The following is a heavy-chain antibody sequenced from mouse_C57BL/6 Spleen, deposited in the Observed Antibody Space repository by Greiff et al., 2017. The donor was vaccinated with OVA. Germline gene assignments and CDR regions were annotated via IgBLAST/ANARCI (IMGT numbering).Heavy chain of an antibody. V-gene: IGHV1-72*01. CDR1: GYTFTSYW. Sequence: QQSCKASGYTFTSYWMHWVKQRPGRGLEWIGRIDPNSGGTKYNEKFKSKATLTVDKPSSTAYMQLSSLTSEDSAVYYCADGYYAMDYWGQGTSVTVSS. CDR2: IDPNSGGT. J-gene: IGHJ4*01. CDR3: ADGYYAMDY.